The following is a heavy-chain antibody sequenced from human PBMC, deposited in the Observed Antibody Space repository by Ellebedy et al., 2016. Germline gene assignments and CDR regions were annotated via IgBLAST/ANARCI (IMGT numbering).Heavy chain of an antibody. CDR2: IIPILGIA. Sequence: ASVKVSCKASGGTFSSYAISWVRQAPGQGLEWTGRIIPILGIASYAQKFQGRVTITADKSTSTAYMELSSLRSEDTAVYYCARGVGSGWFDPWGQGTLVTVSS. J-gene: IGHJ5*02. CDR3: ARGVGSGWFDP. D-gene: IGHD2-15*01. V-gene: IGHV1-69*04. CDR1: GGTFSSYA.